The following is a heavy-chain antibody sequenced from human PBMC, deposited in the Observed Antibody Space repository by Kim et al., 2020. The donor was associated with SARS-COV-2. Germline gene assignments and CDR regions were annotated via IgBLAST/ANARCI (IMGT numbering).Heavy chain of an antibody. V-gene: IGHV4-34*01. Sequence: YNRSLKRRVNISVDTSKNQFSLKLSSVTAADTAVYYCARAGFRRGVNGHWGQGTLVTVSS. J-gene: IGHJ4*02. D-gene: IGHD3-10*01. CDR3: ARAGFRRGVNGH.